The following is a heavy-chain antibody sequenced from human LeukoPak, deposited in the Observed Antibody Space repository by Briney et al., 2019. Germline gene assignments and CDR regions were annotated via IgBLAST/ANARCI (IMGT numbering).Heavy chain of an antibody. V-gene: IGHV4-59*01. CDR2: IYYSGST. J-gene: IGHJ5*02. D-gene: IGHD3-16*01. CDR1: GGSISSYY. Sequence: ASETLSLTCTVSGGSISSYYWSWIRQPPGKGLEWIGYIYYSGSTNYNPSLKSRVTISVDTSKNQFSLKLSSVTAADTAVYYCARDRGRGWFDPWGQGTLVTVSS. CDR3: ARDRGRGWFDP.